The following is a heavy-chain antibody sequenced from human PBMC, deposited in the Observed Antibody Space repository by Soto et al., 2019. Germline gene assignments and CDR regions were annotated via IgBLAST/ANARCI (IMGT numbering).Heavy chain of an antibody. V-gene: IGHV3-9*01. D-gene: IGHD6-13*01. J-gene: IGHJ4*02. Sequence: EVQLVESGGGLVQPGRSLRLSCAASGFTFDDYGMHWVRQAPGKGLAWVSGIGWNRGSIGYADSVKGRFTISRDNAKNSLYLQMNSLRAEDTALYYCAKDMDGQQLGYFDYWGQGTLVTVSA. CDR3: AKDMDGQQLGYFDY. CDR2: IGWNRGSI. CDR1: GFTFDDYG.